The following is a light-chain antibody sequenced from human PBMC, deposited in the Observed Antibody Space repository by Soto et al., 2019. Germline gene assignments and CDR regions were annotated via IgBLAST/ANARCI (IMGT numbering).Light chain of an antibody. V-gene: IGKV1-9*01. CDR2: AAS. J-gene: IGKJ4*01. Sequence: DIQLTQSPSFLSASVGDRVTITCRASQGISSYLAWYQQKPGKAPKLLIYAASTSQSGVPSRFSGSGSGTEFTLTISSLQPEDFATYYCQQYPKTFGGGTKVEIK. CDR1: QGISSY. CDR3: QQYPKT.